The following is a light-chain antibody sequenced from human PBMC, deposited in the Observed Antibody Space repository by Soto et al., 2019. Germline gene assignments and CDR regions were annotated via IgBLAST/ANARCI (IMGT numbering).Light chain of an antibody. Sequence: AIQMTQSPSSLSTSVGDRVTITCRASQGISFDVAWYQQKPGKAPKLLIYAASSLQSGVPSRFSGSGSGTDFTLTISSLQPEDFGIYYCQQYNNWPRATFGGGTRVEIK. CDR3: QQYNNWPRAT. J-gene: IGKJ4*01. CDR2: AAS. CDR1: QGISFD. V-gene: IGKV1-6*01.